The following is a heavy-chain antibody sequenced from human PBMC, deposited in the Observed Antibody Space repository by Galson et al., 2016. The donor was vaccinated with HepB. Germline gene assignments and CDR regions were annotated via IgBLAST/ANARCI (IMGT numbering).Heavy chain of an antibody. CDR3: ATYASWIDP. J-gene: IGHJ5*02. CDR2: LNPAGTKT. Sequence: SLRLSCAATGFILSDYWMNWVRRTPGKGLVWVSHLNPAGTKTAYADSVKGRFTFSRDKRKNTLYLQMNSLRCEDTAVYYCATYASWIDPWGQGTLVTVSS. V-gene: IGHV3-74*01. CDR1: GFILSDYW.